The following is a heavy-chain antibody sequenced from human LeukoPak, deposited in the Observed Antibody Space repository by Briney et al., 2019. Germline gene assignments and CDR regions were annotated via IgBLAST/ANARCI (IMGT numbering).Heavy chain of an antibody. V-gene: IGHV4-59*08. D-gene: IGHD1-26*01. Sequence: SETLSLTCTVSGGSISSYYWSWIRQPPGKGLKWIGYIYYSGSTNYNPSLKSRVTISVDTSKNQFSLKLSSVTAADTAVYYCARRDGTYWGQGTLVTVSS. CDR3: ARRDGTY. CDR1: GGSISSYY. J-gene: IGHJ4*02. CDR2: IYYSGST.